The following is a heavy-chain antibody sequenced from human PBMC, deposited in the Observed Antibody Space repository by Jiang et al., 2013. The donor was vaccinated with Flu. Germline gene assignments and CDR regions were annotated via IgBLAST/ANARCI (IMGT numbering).Heavy chain of an antibody. V-gene: IGHV2-5*02. CDR3: AHSLHYEEPNEYVNFFD. D-gene: IGHD3-3*01. J-gene: IGHJ4*02. Sequence: KPTQTLTLTCTFSGFSLTTTGVGVGWVRRPPGKALEWLAFIYWDDDERYSPSLKSRLTITKDTSKNQMVLTMTNMSPVDTATYYCAHSLHYEEPNEYVNFFDWGQGTLVTVTS. CDR2: IYWDDDE. CDR1: GFSLTTTGVG.